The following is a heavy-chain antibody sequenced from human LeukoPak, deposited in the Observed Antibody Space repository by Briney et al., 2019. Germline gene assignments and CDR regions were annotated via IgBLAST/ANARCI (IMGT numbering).Heavy chain of an antibody. CDR3: AREGLNMVRGVIPKEAWGWFDP. CDR2: IYTSGST. D-gene: IGHD3-10*01. Sequence: SKTLSLTCTVSGGSISSSSYYWGWIRQPAGKGLEWIGRIYTSGSTNYNPSLKSRVTVSVDTSKNQFSLKLGSVTAADTAVYYCAREGLNMVRGVIPKEAWGWFDPWGQGTLVTVSS. CDR1: GGSISSSSYY. J-gene: IGHJ5*02. V-gene: IGHV4-61*02.